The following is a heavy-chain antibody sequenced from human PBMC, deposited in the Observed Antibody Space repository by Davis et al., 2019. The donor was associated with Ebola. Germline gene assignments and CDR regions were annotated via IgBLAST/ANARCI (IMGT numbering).Heavy chain of an antibody. J-gene: IGHJ6*02. CDR2: IYYSGST. CDR1: GGSISSSSYY. Sequence: PSETLSLTCTVSGGSISSSSYYWGWIRQPPGKGLEWIGSIYYSGSTYYNPSLKSRVTISVDTSKNQFSLKLSSVTAADTAVYYCARTKLNSSSWYSYYYYGMDVWGQGTTVTVSS. V-gene: IGHV4-39*01. CDR3: ARTKLNSSSWYSYYYYGMDV. D-gene: IGHD6-13*01.